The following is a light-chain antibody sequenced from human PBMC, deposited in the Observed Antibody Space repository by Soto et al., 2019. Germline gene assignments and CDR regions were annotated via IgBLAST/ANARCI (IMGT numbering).Light chain of an antibody. V-gene: IGKV1-39*01. Sequence: DIQMTQFPSSLSASVGDRVTITCRASQTISSYLSWYQQKAGKAPKLLISAASNLQSGVPSRFSGSGPGTDFTLTISSLQPEDFATYYCQQSHSLPRTFGQGTKVEIK. CDR3: QQSHSLPRT. CDR2: AAS. J-gene: IGKJ1*01. CDR1: QTISSY.